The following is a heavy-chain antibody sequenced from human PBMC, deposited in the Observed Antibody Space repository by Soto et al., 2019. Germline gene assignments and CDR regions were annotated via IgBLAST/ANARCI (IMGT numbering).Heavy chain of an antibody. J-gene: IGHJ3*02. Sequence: SVKVSCKASGVTFSSYAISWVRQAPGQGLEWMGGIIPIFGAANYAQKFQGRVTITADESTSTAYMELSSLRSEDTAVYYCARVVTGRAFDIWGQGTMVTVSS. V-gene: IGHV1-69*13. CDR1: GVTFSSYA. CDR3: ARVVTGRAFDI. D-gene: IGHD1-1*01. CDR2: IIPIFGAA.